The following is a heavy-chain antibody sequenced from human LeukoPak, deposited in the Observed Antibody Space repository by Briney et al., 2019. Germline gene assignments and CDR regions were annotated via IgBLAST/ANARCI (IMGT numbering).Heavy chain of an antibody. J-gene: IGHJ3*02. D-gene: IGHD3-22*01. CDR3: ARSYDSSGYYYAFDI. CDR2: IYYSGST. V-gene: IGHV4-59*01. Sequence: SETLSLTCTVSGGSIRSYYWSWIRQPPGKALEWIGYIYYSGSTNYNPSLKSRVTISVDTSKSQFSLKLSSVTAADTAVYYCARSYDSSGYYYAFDIWGQGTMVTVSS. CDR1: GGSIRSYY.